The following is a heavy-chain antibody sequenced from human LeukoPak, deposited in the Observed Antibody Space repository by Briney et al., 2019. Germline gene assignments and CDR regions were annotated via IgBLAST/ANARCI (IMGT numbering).Heavy chain of an antibody. CDR3: ARRKEQQLADY. J-gene: IGHJ4*02. CDR1: GYTFTKYG. D-gene: IGHD6-13*01. Sequence: AASVKVSCKASGYTFTKYGISWVRQAPGQGLEWMGWISAYNGNTNYAQKLQGRVTMTTDTSTSTAYMELRSLRSDDTAVYYCARRKEQQLADYWGQGTLVTVSS. CDR2: ISAYNGNT. V-gene: IGHV1-18*01.